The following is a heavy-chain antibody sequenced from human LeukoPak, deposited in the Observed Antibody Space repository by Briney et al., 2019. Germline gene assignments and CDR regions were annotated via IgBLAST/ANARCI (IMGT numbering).Heavy chain of an antibody. V-gene: IGHV3-23*01. CDR2: IRSNGETT. CDR3: AKGGGSTTTSAMRF. J-gene: IGHJ4*02. Sequence: GGSLRLSCAASGFTFSSIAMTWVRQAPGKGLEWVSTIRSNGETTYNADSVKGRFTISRDNSKNTLYLQMSSLRAEDTAVYYCAKGGGSTTTSAMRFWGQGTLVTVSS. CDR1: GFTFSSIA. D-gene: IGHD2-2*01.